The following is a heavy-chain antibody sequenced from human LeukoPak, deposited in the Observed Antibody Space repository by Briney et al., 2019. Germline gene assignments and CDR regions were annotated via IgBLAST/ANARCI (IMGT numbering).Heavy chain of an antibody. V-gene: IGHV4-59*01. CDR3: ARYITMVRGVTD. CDR1: GGSISSYY. Sequence: SETLSLTCTVSGGSISSYYWSWLRQPPGKGLEWIGYIYYSGSTNYNPSLKSRVTISVDTSKNQFSLKLSSATAADTAVYYCARYITMVRGVTDWGQGTLVTVSS. J-gene: IGHJ4*02. D-gene: IGHD3-10*01. CDR2: IYYSGST.